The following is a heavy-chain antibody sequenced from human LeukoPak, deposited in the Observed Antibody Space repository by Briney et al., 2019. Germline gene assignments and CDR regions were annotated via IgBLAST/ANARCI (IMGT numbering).Heavy chain of an antibody. D-gene: IGHD2-15*01. CDR2: ISGSGGST. CDR3: AKAIVVVVAAAYFDY. V-gene: IGHV3-23*01. J-gene: IGHJ4*02. CDR1: GFTFRSYA. Sequence: GGSLRLSCAASGFTFRSYAMSWVRQAPGKGLEWVSAISGSGGSTYYADSVKGRFTISRDNSKNTLYLQMNSLRAEDTAVYYCAKAIVVVVAAAYFDYWGQGTLVTVSS.